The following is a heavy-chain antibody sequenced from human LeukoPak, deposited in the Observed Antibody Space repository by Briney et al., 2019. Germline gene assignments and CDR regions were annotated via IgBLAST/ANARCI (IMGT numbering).Heavy chain of an antibody. D-gene: IGHD3-10*01. CDR1: GGSISSSSYY. Sequence: SETLSLTCTVSGGSISSSSYYWGWIRQPPGKGLEWIGSIYYSGSTYYNPSLKSRVTISVDTSKNQFSLKLSSVTAADTAVYYCVGEEYGTGSYYKSSQWGQGTLVTVSS. CDR2: IYYSGST. CDR3: VGEEYGTGSYYKSSQ. V-gene: IGHV4-39*01. J-gene: IGHJ4*02.